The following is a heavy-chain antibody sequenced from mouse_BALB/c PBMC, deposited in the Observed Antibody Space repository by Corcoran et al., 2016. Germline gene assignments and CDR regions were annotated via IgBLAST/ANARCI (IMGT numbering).Heavy chain of an antibody. V-gene: IGHV9-1*02. J-gene: IGHJ3*01. CDR3: ARVYDGPFAY. CDR2: INTYTGEP. D-gene: IGHD2-3*01. Sequence: QIQLVQSGPELKKPGETVKISSKASGYTFTNSGMNWVKQAPGKGLKWMGWINTYTGEPTYADDFKGRFAFSLETSASTAYLQINNLKNEDMATYFCARVYDGPFAYWGQGTLVTVSA. CDR1: GYTFTNSG.